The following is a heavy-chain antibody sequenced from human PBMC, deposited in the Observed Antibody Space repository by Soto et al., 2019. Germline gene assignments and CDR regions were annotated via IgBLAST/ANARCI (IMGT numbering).Heavy chain of an antibody. J-gene: IGHJ4*02. CDR1: GGTFSSYG. CDR2: IIPIFGTA. V-gene: IGHV1-69*13. CDR3: ARGGYSYHHLYY. Sequence: SVKVSCKASGGTFSSYGISWVRQAPGQGLEWMGGIIPIFGTANYAQRFQGRVTITADESTSTAYMELSSLRSEDTAVYYCARGGYSYHHLYYWGQGTPVTVSS. D-gene: IGHD5-18*01.